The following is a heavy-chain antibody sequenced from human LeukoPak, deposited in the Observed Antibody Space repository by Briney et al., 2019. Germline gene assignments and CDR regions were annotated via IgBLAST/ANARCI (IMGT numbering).Heavy chain of an antibody. CDR2: INHSGST. D-gene: IGHD3-10*01. CDR3: ARAGRTLRGKFDY. J-gene: IGHJ4*02. CDR1: GGSFSGYY. V-gene: IGHV4-34*01. Sequence: SETLSLTCAVYGGSFSGYYWSWIRQPPGKGPEWIGEINHSGSTNYNPSLKSRVTISVDTSKNQFSLKLSSVTAADTAVYYCARAGRTLRGKFDYWGQGTLVTVSS.